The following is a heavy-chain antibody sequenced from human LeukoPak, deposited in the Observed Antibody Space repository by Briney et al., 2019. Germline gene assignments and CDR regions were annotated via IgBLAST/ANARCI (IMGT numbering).Heavy chain of an antibody. CDR3: ARDLDWILFDY. CDR1: GFTFSTYW. Sequence: PGGPLRLSCAASGFTFSTYWMHWVRQATGKGLVWVSRVRPEGTTTAYADSVKGRFTISRDNAKNTLFLQMNSLSAEDTAVYYCARDLDWILFDYWGQGTLVTVSS. D-gene: IGHD3-9*01. V-gene: IGHV3-74*03. J-gene: IGHJ4*02. CDR2: VRPEGTTT.